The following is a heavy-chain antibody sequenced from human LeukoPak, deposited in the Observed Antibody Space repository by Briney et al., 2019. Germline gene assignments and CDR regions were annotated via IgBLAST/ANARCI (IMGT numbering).Heavy chain of an antibody. CDR2: IKQDGGQV. CDR3: ARLGAQQMLEY. J-gene: IGHJ4*02. D-gene: IGHD1/OR15-1a*01. Sequence: PGGSLRLSCAASEFTFSSYWMSWVRQAPGKGLEWVANIKQDGGQVYYLDSVKGRFTVSRDNAKNSLYLQVNSLRAEDTAVYYCARLGAQQMLEYWGQGTLVTVSS. V-gene: IGHV3-7*01. CDR1: EFTFSSYW.